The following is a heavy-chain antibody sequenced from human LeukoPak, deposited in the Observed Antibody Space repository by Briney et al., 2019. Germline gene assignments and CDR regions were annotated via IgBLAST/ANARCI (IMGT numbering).Heavy chain of an antibody. CDR3: ARAPTHYDSSGYPFDY. J-gene: IGHJ4*02. CDR1: GGTFSSYA. D-gene: IGHD3-22*01. CDR2: IIPIFGTA. Sequence: ASVKVSSKASGGTFSSYAISWVRQAPGQGLEWMGGIIPIFGTANYAQKFQGRVTITADESTSTAYMELSSLRSEDTAVYYCARAPTHYDSSGYPFDYWGQGTLVTVSS. V-gene: IGHV1-69*13.